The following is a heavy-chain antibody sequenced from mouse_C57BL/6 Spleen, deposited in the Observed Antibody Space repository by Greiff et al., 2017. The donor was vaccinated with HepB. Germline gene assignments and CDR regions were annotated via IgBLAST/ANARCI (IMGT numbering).Heavy chain of an antibody. Sequence: DVQLVESGPGLVKPSQSLSLTCSVTGYSITSGYYWNWIRQFPGNKLEWMGYISYDGSNNYNPSLKNRISITRDTSKNQFFLKLNSVTTEDTATYYCAREDYGGRRYYAMDYWGQGTSVTVSS. D-gene: IGHD2-4*01. CDR2: ISYDGSN. CDR3: AREDYGGRRYYAMDY. CDR1: GYSITSGYY. V-gene: IGHV3-6*01. J-gene: IGHJ4*01.